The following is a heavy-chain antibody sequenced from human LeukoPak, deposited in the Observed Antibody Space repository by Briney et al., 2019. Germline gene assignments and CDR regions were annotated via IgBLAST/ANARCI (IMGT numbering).Heavy chain of an antibody. CDR2: ISNDGRYI. J-gene: IGHJ4*02. Sequence: GGSLRLSCGGSGFIFINHAINWVRQTPGKGLEWLSAISNDGRYIYYTDSVKGRFTTSRDNSRNTVYLQMNGLRVEDTAVHYCATVMGSSPSTAYFAYWGQGTLVTVSS. D-gene: IGHD6-6*01. V-gene: IGHV3-23*01. CDR3: ATVMGSSPSTAYFAY. CDR1: GFIFINHA.